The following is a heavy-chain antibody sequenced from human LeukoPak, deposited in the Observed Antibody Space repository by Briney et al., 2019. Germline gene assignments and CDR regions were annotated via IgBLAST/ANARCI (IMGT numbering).Heavy chain of an antibody. CDR2: IRYDGSNK. D-gene: IGHD3-3*01. V-gene: IGHV3-30*02. CDR3: AKEIKLLEWLDSSQYFDY. Sequence: PGGSLRLSCAASGFTFSSYGMHWVRQAPGKGLEWVAFIRYDGSNKYYADSVKGRFTISRDNSKNTLYLQMNSLRAEDTAVYYCAKEIKLLEWLDSSQYFDYWGQGTLVTVSS. CDR1: GFTFSSYG. J-gene: IGHJ4*02.